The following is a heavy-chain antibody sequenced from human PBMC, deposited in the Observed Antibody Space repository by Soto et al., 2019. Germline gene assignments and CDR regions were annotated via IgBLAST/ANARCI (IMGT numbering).Heavy chain of an antibody. J-gene: IGHJ4*02. CDR1: GVTFSSYG. CDR3: ARDDYVWGSPGVPAY. CDR2: IWYDGSNK. Sequence: PWGSLRLSCAASGVTFSSYGMHWVRQAPGKGLEWVAVIWYDGSNKYYADSVKGRFTISRDNSKNTLYLQMNSLRAEDTAVYYCARDDYVWGSPGVPAYWGQGTLVPVSS. V-gene: IGHV3-33*01. D-gene: IGHD3-16*01.